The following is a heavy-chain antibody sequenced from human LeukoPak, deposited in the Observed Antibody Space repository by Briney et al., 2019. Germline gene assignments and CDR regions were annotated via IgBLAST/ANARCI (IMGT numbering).Heavy chain of an antibody. CDR2: IIPIFGTA. V-gene: IGHV1-69*05. Sequence: GASVKLSCKASGGTFSSYAISWVRQAPGQGLEWMGGIIPIFGTANYAQKFQGRVTITTDESTSTAYMELSSLRSEDTAVYYCARVDTAMVTSDDAFDIWGQGTMVTVSS. J-gene: IGHJ3*02. CDR1: GGTFSSYA. D-gene: IGHD5-18*01. CDR3: ARVDTAMVTSDDAFDI.